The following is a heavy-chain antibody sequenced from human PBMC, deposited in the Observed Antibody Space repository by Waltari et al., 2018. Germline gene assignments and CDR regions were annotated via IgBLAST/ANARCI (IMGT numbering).Heavy chain of an antibody. J-gene: IGHJ4*02. Sequence: EVQLVVTGGGLVRPGEPLSISCGTSGFIFSGSGMHGFRQAPGKGLEWVASTSSASSFIYYGESVKGRFTISRDNAKSQLYLQMNSLRVEDTAVYYCARVRDDPFYGGSGYSSAWGQGTLVVVSS. CDR3: ARVRDDPFYGGSGYSSA. D-gene: IGHD3-22*01. V-gene: IGHV3-21*06. CDR1: GFIFSGSG. CDR2: TSSASSFI.